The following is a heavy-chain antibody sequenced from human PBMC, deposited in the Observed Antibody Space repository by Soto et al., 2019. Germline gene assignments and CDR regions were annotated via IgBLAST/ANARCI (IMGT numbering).Heavy chain of an antibody. D-gene: IGHD6-6*01. CDR1: GGTFSSYA. CDR2: IIPIFGTA. Sequence: GASVKVSCKASGGTFSSYATSWVRQAPGQGLEWMGGIIPIFGTANYAQKFQGRVTITADESTSTAYMELSSLRSEDTAVYYCARDRIAARTGYFDYWGQGTLVTVSS. V-gene: IGHV1-69*13. J-gene: IGHJ4*02. CDR3: ARDRIAARTGYFDY.